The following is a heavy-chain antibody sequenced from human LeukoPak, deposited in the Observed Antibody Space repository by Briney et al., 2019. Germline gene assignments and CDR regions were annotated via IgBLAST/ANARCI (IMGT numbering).Heavy chain of an antibody. D-gene: IGHD1-26*01. CDR2: INAGNGNT. CDR3: ARGRGSWGDYFDY. Sequence: ASGKVSCKASGYTFTSYAMHWVRQAPGQRLEWMGWINAGNGNTKYSQKFQGRVTITRDTSASTAYMELSSLRSEDTAVYYCARGRGSWGDYFDYWGQGTLVTVSS. J-gene: IGHJ4*02. CDR1: GYTFTSYA. V-gene: IGHV1-3*01.